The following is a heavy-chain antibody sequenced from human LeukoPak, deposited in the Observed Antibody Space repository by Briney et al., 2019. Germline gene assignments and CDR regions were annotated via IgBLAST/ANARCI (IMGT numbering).Heavy chain of an antibody. CDR2: IKQDGSDK. V-gene: IGHV3-7*04. Sequence: PGGSLRLSCTASGFTFSTYWMHWVRQAPGKGLEWVANIKQDGSDKYHVDSVKGRFTISRDNAKNSLYLQMNSLRAEDTAVYYCVRGGGSFDYWGQGTLVTVSS. J-gene: IGHJ4*02. CDR3: VRGGGSFDY. D-gene: IGHD3-16*01. CDR1: GFTFSTYW.